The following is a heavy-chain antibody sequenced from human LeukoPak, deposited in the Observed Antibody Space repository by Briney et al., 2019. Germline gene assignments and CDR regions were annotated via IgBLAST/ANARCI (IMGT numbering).Heavy chain of an antibody. V-gene: IGHV4-4*07. Sequence: TSETLSLTCTVSGGSISSYYWSWIRQPAGKGLEWIGRIYTSGSTNYNPSLKSRVTMSLDTSKNQFSLKLSSVTAADTAVYYCARDSLAYCGGDCYTFDYWGQGTLVTVSS. CDR1: GGSISSYY. J-gene: IGHJ4*02. CDR3: ARDSLAYCGGDCYTFDY. D-gene: IGHD2-21*02. CDR2: IYTSGST.